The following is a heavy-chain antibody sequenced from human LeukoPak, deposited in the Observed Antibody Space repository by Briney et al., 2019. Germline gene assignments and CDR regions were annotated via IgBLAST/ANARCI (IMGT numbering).Heavy chain of an antibody. CDR3: ARDLGLGRGWYGGDY. D-gene: IGHD6-19*01. V-gene: IGHV3-33*01. J-gene: IGHJ4*02. Sequence: GGSLRLSCAASGFTFSSYGMHWVRQAPGKGLEWVAVIWYDGSNKYYADSVKGRFTISRDNSKNTLYLQMNSLRAEDTAVYYCARDLGLGRGWYGGDYWGQGTLVTVSS. CDR2: IWYDGSNK. CDR1: GFTFSSYG.